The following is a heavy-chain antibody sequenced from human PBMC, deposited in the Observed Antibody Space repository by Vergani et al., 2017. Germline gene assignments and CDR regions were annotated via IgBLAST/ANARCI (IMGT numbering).Heavy chain of an antibody. CDR2: ISYDGSNE. V-gene: IGHV3-30*04. J-gene: IGHJ4*02. CDR1: GFTFSSHA. Sequence: QVQLVESGGGVVQPGRSLRLSCAASGFTFSSHAMHWVRQAPGKGLEWVAIISYDGSNEYYADSVKGRFTISRDNSINTLYLQMNSLRAEDTAVYYCARDSPRVYGDFLYYFDYWGQGTLVTVSS. CDR3: ARDSPRVYGDFLYYFDY. D-gene: IGHD4-17*01.